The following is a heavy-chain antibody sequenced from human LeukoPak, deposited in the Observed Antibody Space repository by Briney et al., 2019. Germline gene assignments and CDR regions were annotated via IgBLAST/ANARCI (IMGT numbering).Heavy chain of an antibody. CDR2: INWNSGTI. D-gene: IGHD3-9*01. J-gene: IGHJ4*02. V-gene: IGHV3-9*01. Sequence: PGGSLRLSCAASGFTFDDYSMHWVRLPPGKGLEWVSCINWNSGTIDYADSVKGRFTISRDNAKNSLYLQMNSLRVEDTALYYCARTGAILTVFLYYFDFWGQGTLVTVSS. CDR3: ARTGAILTVFLYYFDF. CDR1: GFTFDDYS.